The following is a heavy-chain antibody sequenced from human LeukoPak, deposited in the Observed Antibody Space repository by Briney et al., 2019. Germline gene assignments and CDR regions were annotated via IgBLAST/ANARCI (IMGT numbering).Heavy chain of an antibody. CDR3: VRSLGARYYFHY. CDR2: INPSCGST. CDR1: RHTFTRYY. V-gene: IGHV1-46*01. D-gene: IGHD1-26*01. Sequence: VPSVTVSCKASRHTFTRYYMNWVRQAPGPGRKWMGIINPSCGSTSYAQKGQARVTMTRDTSTSTVYMELSSMRSEDTGGCYCVRSLGARYYFHYWGQGHHLAVSS. J-gene: IGHJ4*02.